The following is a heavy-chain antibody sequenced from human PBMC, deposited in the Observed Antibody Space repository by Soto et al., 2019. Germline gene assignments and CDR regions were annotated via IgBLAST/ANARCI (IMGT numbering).Heavy chain of an antibody. Sequence: QVQLQESGPGLVNPSGTLSLTCVVSGASISTSNWWSWVRQPPGKGLEWIGEIYHTGSTSYSPSLKSRVSMSIDKSKIQFSLRLTAVTAADTAMYYCARGPRSGSYSVDGFDVWGQGAVVTVSS. CDR1: GASISTSNW. J-gene: IGHJ3*01. V-gene: IGHV4-4*02. D-gene: IGHD1-26*01. CDR3: ARGPRSGSYSVDGFDV. CDR2: IYHTGST.